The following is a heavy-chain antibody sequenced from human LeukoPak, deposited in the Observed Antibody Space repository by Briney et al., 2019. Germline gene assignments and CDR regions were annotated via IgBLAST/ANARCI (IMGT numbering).Heavy chain of an antibody. D-gene: IGHD5-12*01. CDR3: ARAAKDIVATITEFDY. V-gene: IGHV3-48*01. CDR2: ISSSSSTI. J-gene: IGHJ4*02. CDR1: GFTFSSYS. Sequence: LPGGSLRLSCAASGFTFSSYSMNWVRQAPGKGLEWVSYISSSSSTIYYADSVKGRFTISRDNAKNSLYMQMNSLRGEDTAVYYCARAAKDIVATITEFDYWGQGTLVTVSS.